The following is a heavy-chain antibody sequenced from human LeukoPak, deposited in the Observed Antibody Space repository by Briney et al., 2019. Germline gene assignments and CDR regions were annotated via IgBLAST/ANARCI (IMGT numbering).Heavy chain of an antibody. CDR3: ARSLGTYYYDISGFVYFQH. V-gene: IGHV4-59*01. J-gene: IGHJ1*01. CDR2: IYYSGTT. D-gene: IGHD3-22*01. Sequence: SETLSLTCTVSGGSISTYYWSWIRQPPGKGLAWIGYIYYSGTTNYNPSLKSRVTISVDTSKNQFSLNLSSVTAADTAVYYGARSLGTYYYDISGFVYFQHWGQGTLVTVSS. CDR1: GGSISTYY.